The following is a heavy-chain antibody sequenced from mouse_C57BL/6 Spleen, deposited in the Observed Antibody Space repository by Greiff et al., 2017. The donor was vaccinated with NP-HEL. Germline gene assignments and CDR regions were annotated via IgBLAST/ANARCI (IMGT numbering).Heavy chain of an antibody. CDR2: ILPGSGST. Sequence: QVQLQQPGTELVKPGASVKLSCKASGYTFTSYWMHWVKQRPGQGLEWIGEILPGSGSTNYNEKFKGKATFTADTSSNTAYMQLSSLTTEDSAIYYCASRGDCYCYGAGFAYWGQGTLVTVSA. V-gene: IGHV1-9*01. CDR1: GYTFTSYW. J-gene: IGHJ3*01. D-gene: IGHD1-1*01. CDR3: ASRGDCYCYGAGFAY.